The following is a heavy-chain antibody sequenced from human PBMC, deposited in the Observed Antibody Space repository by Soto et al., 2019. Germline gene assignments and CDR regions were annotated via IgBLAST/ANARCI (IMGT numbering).Heavy chain of an antibody. CDR3: ARGYSGVAGDNWFDP. CDR2: IYYSGST. Sequence: SETLSLTCTVSGFSISSGDYYWSWIRQPPGKGLEWIGYIYYSGSTYYNPSLKSRVTISVDTSKNQFSLKLSSVTAADTAVYYCARGYSGVAGDNWFDPWGQGTLVTVSS. CDR1: GFSISSGDYY. D-gene: IGHD6-19*01. J-gene: IGHJ5*02. V-gene: IGHV4-30-4*01.